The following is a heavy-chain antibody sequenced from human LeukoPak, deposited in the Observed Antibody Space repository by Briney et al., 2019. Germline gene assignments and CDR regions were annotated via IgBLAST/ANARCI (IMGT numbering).Heavy chain of an antibody. D-gene: IGHD2-2*01. Sequence: GGSLRLSGAASGFTFSSYAMSWVRQAPGKGLEWVSAISGSGGSTYYADSVKGRFTISRDNSKNTLYLQMNSLRAEDTAVYYCAKRSPRDIVVVPAALGYGMDVWGQGTTVTVSS. CDR1: GFTFSSYA. J-gene: IGHJ6*02. CDR2: ISGSGGST. CDR3: AKRSPRDIVVVPAALGYGMDV. V-gene: IGHV3-23*01.